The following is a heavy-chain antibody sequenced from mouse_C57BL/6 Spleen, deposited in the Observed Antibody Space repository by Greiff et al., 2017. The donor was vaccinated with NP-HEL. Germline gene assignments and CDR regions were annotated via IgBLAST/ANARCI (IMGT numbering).Heavy chain of an antibody. CDR1: GFTFSSYA. J-gene: IGHJ4*01. Sequence: EVKLVESGGGLVKPGGSLKLSCAASGFTFSSYAMSWVRQTPEKRLEWVATISDGGSYTYYPDNVKGRFTFSRDNAKKNLYLQRSQLKSEDTAMYYCARGEGSLYYSNYEDAMDYWGQGTSVTVSS. CDR2: ISDGGSYT. V-gene: IGHV5-4*03. CDR3: ARGEGSLYYSNYEDAMDY. D-gene: IGHD2-5*01.